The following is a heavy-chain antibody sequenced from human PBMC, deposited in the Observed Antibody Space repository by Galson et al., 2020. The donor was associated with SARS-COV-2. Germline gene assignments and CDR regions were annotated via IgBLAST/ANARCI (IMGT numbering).Heavy chain of an antibody. J-gene: IGHJ5*02. CDR2: ISVSSRFL. CDR1: GFTFSSYT. CDR3: ATLVPTLVSEDWLDP. Sequence: KIGESLKISCAASGFTFSSYTMNWVRQAPGKGLEWVSSISVSSRFLYYADSVKGRFTISRDNARNSLYLQMDSLRVEDTAVYYCATLVPTLVSEDWLDPCGQGTLVTVSS. V-gene: IGHV3-21*01.